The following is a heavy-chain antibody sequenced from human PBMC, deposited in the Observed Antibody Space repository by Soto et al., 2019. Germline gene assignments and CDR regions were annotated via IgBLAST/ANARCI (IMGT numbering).Heavy chain of an antibody. CDR2: ISSSGSTI. Sequence: PGGSLRLSCAASGFTFSDYYMSWIRQAPGQGLEWVSYISSSGSTIYYADSVKGRFTISRDNAKNSLYLEMNSLRAEDTAVYYCARGNYDFWSGALCHYDYWGQGTLVTVSS. CDR3: ARGNYDFWSGALCHYDY. J-gene: IGHJ4*02. V-gene: IGHV3-11*01. D-gene: IGHD3-3*01. CDR1: GFTFSDYY.